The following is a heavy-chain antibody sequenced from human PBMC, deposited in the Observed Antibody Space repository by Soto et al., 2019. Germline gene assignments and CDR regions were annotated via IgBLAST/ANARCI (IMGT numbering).Heavy chain of an antibody. D-gene: IGHD4-17*01. CDR2: ISAYNGNT. Sequence: QVQLVQSGAEVKKPGSSVKVSCKASGGTFSSYAISWVRQAPGQGLEWMGGISAYNGNTNYAQKLQGRVTMTTDTSTSTAYMELRSLRSDDTAVYYCARDYGDPNWFDPWGQGTLVTVSS. CDR3: ARDYGDPNWFDP. CDR1: GGTFSSYA. V-gene: IGHV1-18*01. J-gene: IGHJ5*02.